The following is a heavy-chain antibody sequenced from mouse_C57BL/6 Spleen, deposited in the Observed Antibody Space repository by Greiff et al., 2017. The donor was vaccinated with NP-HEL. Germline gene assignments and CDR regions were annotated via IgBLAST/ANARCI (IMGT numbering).Heavy chain of an antibody. CDR1: GYSITSGYY. CDR3: AREGLRSPFAY. D-gene: IGHD1-1*01. CDR2: ISYDGSN. Sequence: EVQLVESGPGLVKPSQSLSLTCSVTGYSITSGYYWNWIRQFPGNKLEWMGYISYDGSNNYNPSLKNRISITRDTSKNQFFLKLNSVTTEDTATYYCAREGLRSPFAYWGQGTLVTVSA. J-gene: IGHJ3*01. V-gene: IGHV3-6*01.